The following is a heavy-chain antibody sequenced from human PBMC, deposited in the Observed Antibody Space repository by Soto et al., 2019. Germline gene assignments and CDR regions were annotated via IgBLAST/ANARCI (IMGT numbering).Heavy chain of an antibody. CDR2: VSAYNGNT. V-gene: IGHV1-18*01. D-gene: IGHD3-22*01. Sequence: ASVKVSCKASGYTFTNYGISWVRQAPGQGLEWMGWVSAYNGNTNYAQKLQGRVTMTTDTSTNTAYMDLRSLRSDDTAVYYCASSPGGYYDSSGYLSWGQGTLVTAPQ. CDR3: ASSPGGYYDSSGYLS. CDR1: GYTFTNYG. J-gene: IGHJ5*02.